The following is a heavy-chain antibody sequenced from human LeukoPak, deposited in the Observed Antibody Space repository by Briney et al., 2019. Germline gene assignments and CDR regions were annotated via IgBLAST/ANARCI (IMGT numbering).Heavy chain of an antibody. CDR3: TTGLGDCRGGSCYRRFDF. J-gene: IGHJ4*02. CDR1: GFTFSNAW. D-gene: IGHD2-15*01. Sequence: SGGSLRLSCAPSGFTFSNAWINWVRQAPGKGLEWVGRIRSKTDGGTRDYAAPVKGRFTISGDDSRNTVYLQMSSLKTEDTAVYYCTTGLGDCRGGSCYRRFDFWGQGTLVTVSS. CDR2: IRSKTDGGTR. V-gene: IGHV3-15*01.